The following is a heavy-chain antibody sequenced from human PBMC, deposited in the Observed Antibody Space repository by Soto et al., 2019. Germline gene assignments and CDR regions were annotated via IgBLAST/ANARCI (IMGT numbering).Heavy chain of an antibody. V-gene: IGHV3-33*01. D-gene: IGHD5-12*01. CDR3: ARDLRYEDANGAFYI. CDR2: IWYDGSNT. Sequence: GGSLRLSCETSGFAFSNYGIQWVRQAPGKGLEWVGVIWYDGSNTFYGDSVKGRFTISRDNSKNTAYLQMDSLRPEDTAVYYCARDLRYEDANGAFYIWGQGTMVTVSS. J-gene: IGHJ3*02. CDR1: GFAFSNYG.